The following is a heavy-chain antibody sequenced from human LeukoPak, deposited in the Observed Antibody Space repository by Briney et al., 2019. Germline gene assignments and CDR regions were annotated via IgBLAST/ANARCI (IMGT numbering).Heavy chain of an antibody. CDR2: IYYSGST. J-gene: IGHJ4*02. CDR3: ARGLHYYDSSGYYY. CDR1: GGSISSYY. V-gene: IGHV4-59*01. Sequence: SETLSLTCTVSGGSISSYYWSWIRQPPGKGLEWIGYIYYSGSTNYNPSLKSRVTISVDTSKNQFSLKLSSVTAADTAVYYCARGLHYYDSSGYYYWGQGTLVTVSS. D-gene: IGHD3-22*01.